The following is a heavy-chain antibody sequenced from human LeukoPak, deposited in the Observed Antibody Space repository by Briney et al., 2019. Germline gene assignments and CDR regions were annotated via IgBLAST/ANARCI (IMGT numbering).Heavy chain of an antibody. V-gene: IGHV4-59*08. Sequence: SETLSLTCTVSGGSISSYYWSWIRQPPGKGLEWIGYIFYSGSTNYNPSLKSRVTISVDTSRNQFSLKLSSVTAADTAGYYCARHVPSYRSYPSSHGMDLWGQGTTVSV. D-gene: IGHD1-26*01. J-gene: IGHJ6*02. CDR3: ARHVPSYRSYPSSHGMDL. CDR1: GGSISSYY. CDR2: IFYSGST.